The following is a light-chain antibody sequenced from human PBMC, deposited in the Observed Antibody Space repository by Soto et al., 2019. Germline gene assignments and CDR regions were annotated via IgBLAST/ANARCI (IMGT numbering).Light chain of an antibody. CDR1: QAISTS. CDR2: GAS. Sequence: DIQMTQSPSSLSASVGDRVTISCRASQAISTSLNWYQQKPGKAPKLLVYGASTLQSGVPSRFSGSGSGTDFTLTISSLQPEDFATYYCQQLTNFRFTFGQGTKLDIK. J-gene: IGKJ2*01. CDR3: QQLTNFRFT. V-gene: IGKV1-9*01.